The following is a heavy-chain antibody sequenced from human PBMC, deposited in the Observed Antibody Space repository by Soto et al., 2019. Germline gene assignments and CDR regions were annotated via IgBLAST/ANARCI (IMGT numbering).Heavy chain of an antibody. D-gene: IGHD2-2*01. J-gene: IGHJ6*02. CDR3: AREGFIVVVPAASKAYYYYGMDV. Sequence: SVKVSCKASGGTFSSYAISWVRQAPGQGLEWMGGIFPIFGTANYAQKFQGRVTITADESTSTAYMELSSLRSEDTAVYYCAREGFIVVVPAASKAYYYYGMDVWGQGTTVTVSS. V-gene: IGHV1-69*13. CDR1: GGTFSSYA. CDR2: IFPIFGTA.